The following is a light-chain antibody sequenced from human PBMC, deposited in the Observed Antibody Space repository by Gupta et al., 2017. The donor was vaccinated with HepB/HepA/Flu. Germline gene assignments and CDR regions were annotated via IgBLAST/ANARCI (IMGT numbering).Light chain of an antibody. Sequence: DIQMTQSPSTLSASVGDRVTITCRASQSISNWLAWYQQKPGKAPKLLIYQVSTLEDGVPSRFSGSRSGTEFTLTISSLQPDDFATYYCLQFSGYPRTFGGGTKV. CDR2: QVS. CDR3: LQFSGYPRT. J-gene: IGKJ4*01. CDR1: QSISNW. V-gene: IGKV1-5*03.